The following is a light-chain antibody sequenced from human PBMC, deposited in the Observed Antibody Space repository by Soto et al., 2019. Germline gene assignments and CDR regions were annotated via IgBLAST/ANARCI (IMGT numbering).Light chain of an antibody. J-gene: IGLJ1*01. CDR3: CSFAGSSTYV. CDR1: SRDVGSYNL. Sequence: SVLTQPDSVSGYLGESITISCTGTSRDVGSYNLVSWYQQHPGNAPKLIIYEGTKRPSGFSYRFSGSKSGNTASLTISGLQEEDEGDYHCCSFAGSSTYVFGTGTKVTVL. CDR2: EGT. V-gene: IGLV2-23*01.